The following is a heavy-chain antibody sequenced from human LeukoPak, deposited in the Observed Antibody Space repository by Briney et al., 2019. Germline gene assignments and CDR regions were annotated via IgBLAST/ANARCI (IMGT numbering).Heavy chain of an antibody. J-gene: IGHJ6*03. D-gene: IGHD3-16*01. V-gene: IGHV3-23*01. CDR1: GFTFSNYA. CDR3: AKSWVYTRPYYNYMDV. CDR2: IGYRGGSI. Sequence: PGGSLRLSCAASGFTFSNYAMSWVRQAPGKGLEWVSIIGYRGGSIYYAHSVQGRFTISRDNSKNTLSLQMDGLRPEDTAVYYCAKSWVYTRPYYNYMDVWGKGTTVTVSS.